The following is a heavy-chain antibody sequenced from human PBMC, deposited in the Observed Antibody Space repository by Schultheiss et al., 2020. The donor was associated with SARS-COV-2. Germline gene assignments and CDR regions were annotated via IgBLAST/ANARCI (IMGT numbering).Heavy chain of an antibody. CDR3: GAVIGGNYFDY. CDR1: GGSISSSSYY. V-gene: IGHV4-61*01. CDR2: MYYSGRT. Sequence: SETLSLTCTVSGGSISSSSYYWSWIRQPPGKGLEWIGYMYYSGRTNYNPSLKSRVTISVDTSDNQVSLNLKSVTAADTAVYYCGAVIGGNYFDYWGQGALVTVSS. D-gene: IGHD2-21*01. J-gene: IGHJ4*02.